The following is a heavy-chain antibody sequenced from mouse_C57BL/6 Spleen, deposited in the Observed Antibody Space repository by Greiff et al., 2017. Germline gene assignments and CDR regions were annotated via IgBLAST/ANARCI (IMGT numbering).Heavy chain of an antibody. CDR1: GFNIQDYY. V-gene: IGHV14-2*01. CDR3: APGRRYE. Sequence: EVQLQESGAELVKPGASVKLSCTASGFNIQDYYMHWVKQRTEQGLEWIGRIDPEDGETKYAQKFQGKVTITADTSSNTAYLHLSSLTSEDTAVYYCAPGRRYEWGQGTLVTVSA. CDR2: IDPEDGET. D-gene: IGHD1-1*01. J-gene: IGHJ3*02.